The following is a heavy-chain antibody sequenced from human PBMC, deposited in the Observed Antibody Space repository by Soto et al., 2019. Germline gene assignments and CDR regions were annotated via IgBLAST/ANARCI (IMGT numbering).Heavy chain of an antibody. Sequence: ASVKVSCKASGYTFASYAITWVRQAPGQGLEWMGWISAYNGNTNYAQKLQGRVTMTTDTSTSTAYMELRSLRSDDTAVYHCARDCSGGSCYSFWFDPWGQGTLVTVSS. CDR1: GYTFASYA. CDR3: ARDCSGGSCYSFWFDP. D-gene: IGHD2-15*01. CDR2: ISAYNGNT. V-gene: IGHV1-18*01. J-gene: IGHJ5*02.